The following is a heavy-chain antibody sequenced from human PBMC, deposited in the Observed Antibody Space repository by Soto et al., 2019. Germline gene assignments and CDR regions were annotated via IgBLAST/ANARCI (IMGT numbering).Heavy chain of an antibody. V-gene: IGHV4-34*01. Sequence: VQLQQWGAGLLKPSETLSLTCAVNGGSFSAYYWTWIRQPPGRGLEWIGEIDHSGSTNYNQSLESRVTISIDTAKKRFALNVTSVTAADTAVYYCVRGLRYSGMDVWGQGTTVTVS. D-gene: IGHD2-15*01. J-gene: IGHJ6*02. CDR2: IDHSGST. CDR1: GGSFSAYY. CDR3: VRGLRYSGMDV.